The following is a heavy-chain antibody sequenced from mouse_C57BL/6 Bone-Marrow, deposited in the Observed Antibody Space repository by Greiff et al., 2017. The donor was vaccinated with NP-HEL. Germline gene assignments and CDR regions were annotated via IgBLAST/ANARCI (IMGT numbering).Heavy chain of an antibody. D-gene: IGHD1-1*01. CDR2: IDPSDSYT. CDR1: GYTFTSYW. V-gene: IGHV1-50*01. CDR3: ARAPHYYGSSYRYFDV. J-gene: IGHJ1*03. Sequence: QVQLQQPGAELVKPGASVKLSCKASGYTFTSYWMPWVKQRPGQGLEWIGEIDPSDSYTNYNQKFKGKATFTVDTSSSTAYMQLSTLTSEDSAVYYWARAPHYYGSSYRYFDVWGTGTTVTVSS.